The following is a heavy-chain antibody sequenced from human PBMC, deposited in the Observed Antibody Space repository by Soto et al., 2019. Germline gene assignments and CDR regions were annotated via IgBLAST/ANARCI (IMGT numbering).Heavy chain of an antibody. J-gene: IGHJ4*02. CDR1: GGSISISSYY. Sequence: SETLSLTCIVSGGSISISSYYWGWIRQPPGKGLEWIGTIYYSGSTYYNPSLKSRATISVDTSKNQFSLKLSSVTAADTAVYYCARRVGGTFDYWGQGTPVPVYS. V-gene: IGHV4-39*01. CDR3: ARRVGGTFDY. D-gene: IGHD1-26*01. CDR2: IYYSGST.